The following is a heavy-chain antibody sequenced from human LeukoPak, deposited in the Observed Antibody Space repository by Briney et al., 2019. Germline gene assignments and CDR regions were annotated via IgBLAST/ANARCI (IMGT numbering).Heavy chain of an antibody. CDR1: GLSISDNY. CDR2: IHSGSNI. Sequence: PGGSLRLSCAASGLSISDNYMSWVRQAPGKGLEWVSIIHSGSNIYYADSVKGRFTISRDNSQNTLYLQMNSLRAEDTAVYYCARDRGYAMDVWGQGTTVTVSS. D-gene: IGHD1-1*01. V-gene: IGHV3-53*01. J-gene: IGHJ6*02. CDR3: ARDRGYAMDV.